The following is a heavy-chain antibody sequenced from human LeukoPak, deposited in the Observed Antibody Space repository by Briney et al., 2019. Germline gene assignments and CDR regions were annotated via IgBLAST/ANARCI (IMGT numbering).Heavy chain of an antibody. CDR3: ARGMGYDYVWGSYRYELFDP. Sequence: GASLKLSCKASGYTFTSYDINWMRQASGQGLEWMGWMNPNRGNTGYAQKFKGSFNMTRNTSISTAYMELSSLRSEDTAVYYCARGMGYDYVWGSYRYELFDPWGQGTLVTVSS. CDR1: GYTFTSYD. CDR2: MNPNRGNT. V-gene: IGHV1-8*01. J-gene: IGHJ5*02. D-gene: IGHD3-16*02.